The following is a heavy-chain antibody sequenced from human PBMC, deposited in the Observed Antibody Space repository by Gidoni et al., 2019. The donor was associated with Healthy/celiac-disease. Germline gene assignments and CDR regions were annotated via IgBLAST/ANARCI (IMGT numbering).Heavy chain of an antibody. D-gene: IGHD4-17*01. CDR1: GFTFSSYA. CDR2: ISGSGGST. V-gene: IGHV3-23*01. Sequence: EVQLLESGGGLVQPGGSLRLYCAASGFTFSSYAMRWVSQAPGKGLEWVSAISGSGGSTYYADSVKGRFTISRDNSKNTLYLQMNSLRAEDTAVYYCAKIDYGDFAYYFDYWGQGTLVTVSS. CDR3: AKIDYGDFAYYFDY. J-gene: IGHJ4*02.